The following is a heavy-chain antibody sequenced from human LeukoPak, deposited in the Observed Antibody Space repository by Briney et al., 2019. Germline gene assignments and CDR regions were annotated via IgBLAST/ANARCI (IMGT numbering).Heavy chain of an antibody. CDR2: IRGSGDST. CDR1: GFTFSSYG. V-gene: IGHV3-23*01. CDR3: AKHLALVGATTTYDY. D-gene: IGHD1-26*01. J-gene: IGHJ4*02. Sequence: GGSLRLSCAASGFTFSSYGMHWVRQAPGKGLEWVPGIRGSGDSTYYADSVKGRFTISRDNSKNTLYLQMNSLRAGDTAVYYCAKHLALVGATTTYDYWGQGTLVIVSS.